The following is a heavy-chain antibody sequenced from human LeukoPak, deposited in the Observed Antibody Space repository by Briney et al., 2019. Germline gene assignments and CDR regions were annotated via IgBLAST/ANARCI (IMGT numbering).Heavy chain of an antibody. CDR2: IRSKAYGGTT. D-gene: IGHD2-15*01. V-gene: IGHV3-49*04. J-gene: IGHJ4*02. CDR1: GFTFGDYA. Sequence: QTGGSLRLSCTASGFTFGDYAMSWVRQAPGKGLEWVGFIRSKAYGGTTEYAASVKGRFTISRDDSKSIAYLQMNSPKTEDTAVYYCTRATGEPYCSGGSCYSGGGLFDYWGQGTLVTVSS. CDR3: TRATGEPYCSGGSCYSGGGLFDY.